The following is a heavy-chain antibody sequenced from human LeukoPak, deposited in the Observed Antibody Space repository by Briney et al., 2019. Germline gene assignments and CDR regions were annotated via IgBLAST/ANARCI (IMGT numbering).Heavy chain of an antibody. Sequence: ASVKVSCKASGYTFTGYYMHWVRQATGQGLEWMGWINPNSGGTNYAQKFQGRVTMTRDTSISTAYMELSGLRSDGTAVYYCARTETYYYDSSGYRPLRYWGQGTLVSVSS. V-gene: IGHV1-2*02. CDR1: GYTFTGYY. CDR3: ARTETYYYDSSGYRPLRY. J-gene: IGHJ4*02. CDR2: INPNSGGT. D-gene: IGHD3-22*01.